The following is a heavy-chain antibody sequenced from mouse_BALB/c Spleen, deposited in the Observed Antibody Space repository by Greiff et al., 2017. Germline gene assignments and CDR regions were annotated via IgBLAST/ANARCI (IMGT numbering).Heavy chain of an antibody. CDR3: ARHEDYYGSSLGYYFDY. CDR1: GFTFSSYG. Sequence: EVQVVESGGDLVKPGGSLKLSCAASGFTFSSYGMSWVRQTPDKRLEWVATISSGGSYTYYPDSVKGRFTISRDNAKNTLYLQMSSLKSEDTAMYYCARHEDYYGSSLGYYFDYWGQGTTLTVSS. V-gene: IGHV5-6*01. D-gene: IGHD1-1*01. CDR2: ISSGGSYT. J-gene: IGHJ2*01.